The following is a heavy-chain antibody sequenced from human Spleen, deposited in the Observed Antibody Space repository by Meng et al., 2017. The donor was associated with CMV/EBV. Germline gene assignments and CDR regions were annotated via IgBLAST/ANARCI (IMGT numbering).Heavy chain of an antibody. D-gene: IGHD3-10*01. CDR3: AKDLSVRGTY. CDR2: IRFDGSNK. J-gene: IGHJ4*02. V-gene: IGHV3-30*02. Sequence: GGSLRLSCAASGFTFSSYGMHWVRQAPGKGLEWVAFIRFDGSNKYYADSVKGRFTISRDNSKNTLYLQMNSLRAEDTAVYYCAKDLSVRGTYWGQGTLVTVSS. CDR1: GFTFSSYG.